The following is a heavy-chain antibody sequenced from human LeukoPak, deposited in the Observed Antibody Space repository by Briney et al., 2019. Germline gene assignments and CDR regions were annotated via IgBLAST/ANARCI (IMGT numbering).Heavy chain of an antibody. D-gene: IGHD2-8*01. Sequence: SETLSLTCIVSGGSISSTTYYWGWIRQPPGKGLEWLGSIYYSGSTWYNPSLKSRVTVSADTSKNQFSLKLTSVTAADTAVYYCARDRSCSNGVCSYFDYWGQGTVVTVSS. CDR2: IYYSGST. J-gene: IGHJ4*02. CDR1: GGSISSTTYY. V-gene: IGHV4-39*01. CDR3: ARDRSCSNGVCSYFDY.